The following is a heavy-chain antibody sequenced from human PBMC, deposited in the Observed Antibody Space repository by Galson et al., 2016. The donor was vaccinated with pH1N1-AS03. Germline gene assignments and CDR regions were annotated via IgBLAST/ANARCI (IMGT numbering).Heavy chain of an antibody. CDR3: VKGGGYSHGFLEYYFDS. D-gene: IGHD3-3*01. Sequence: SLRLSCAASGFVFSTSAIHWVRQSPGKGLEWVAFIRYDESIKNYGDSVKGRFSISRDNPTNTVYLEMNTLRPEDTAVYYCVKGGGYSHGFLEYYFDSWGQGTLVTGSS. CDR1: GFVFSTSA. J-gene: IGHJ4*02. CDR2: IRYDESIK. V-gene: IGHV3-30*02.